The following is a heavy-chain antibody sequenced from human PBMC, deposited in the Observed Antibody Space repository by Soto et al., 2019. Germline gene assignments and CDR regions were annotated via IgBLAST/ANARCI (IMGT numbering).Heavy chain of an antibody. CDR3: ASPDCSGGSCYSYYYYGMDV. J-gene: IGHJ6*02. CDR1: GGTFSSYA. CDR2: IIPIFGTA. Sequence: QVQLVQSGAEVKKPGSSVKVSCKASGGTFSSYAISWVRQAPGQGLEWMGGIIPIFGTANYAQKFQGRVTITADESTSTAYMEPSSLRSEDTAVYYCASPDCSGGSCYSYYYYGMDVWGQGTTVTVSS. V-gene: IGHV1-69*01. D-gene: IGHD2-15*01.